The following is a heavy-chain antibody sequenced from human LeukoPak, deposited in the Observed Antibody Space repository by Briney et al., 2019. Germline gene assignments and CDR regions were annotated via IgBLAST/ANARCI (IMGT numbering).Heavy chain of an antibody. CDR1: GFTFSSYA. V-gene: IGHV3-23*01. J-gene: IGHJ4*02. Sequence: GGSLRLSCAASGFTFSSYAMSWVRQAPGKGLEWVSAISGSGGSTYYADSVKGRFTISRDNSKNTLYLQMNSLRAGDTAVYYCAKDPTIFGVVPNFIFDYWGQGTLVTVSS. D-gene: IGHD3-3*01. CDR3: AKDPTIFGVVPNFIFDY. CDR2: ISGSGGST.